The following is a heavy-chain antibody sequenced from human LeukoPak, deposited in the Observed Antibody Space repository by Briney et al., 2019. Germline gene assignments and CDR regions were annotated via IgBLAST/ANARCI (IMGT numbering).Heavy chain of an antibody. Sequence: SELLSLTCAVYGGFFSGYNWRWLREPAGGRLGWTGESNHRGSTNYAPSFKSRFTISVDTSKNQFSLKMSSLTAADTAVYYCAGSSIVATEENWFDPWRQEPLVTVSS. J-gene: IGHJ5*02. D-gene: IGHD5-12*01. CDR2: SNHRGST. V-gene: IGHV4-34*01. CDR1: GGFFSGYN. CDR3: AGSSIVATEENWFDP.